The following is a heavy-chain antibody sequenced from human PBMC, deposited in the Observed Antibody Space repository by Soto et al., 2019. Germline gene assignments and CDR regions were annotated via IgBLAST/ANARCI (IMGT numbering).Heavy chain of an antibody. J-gene: IGHJ6*02. D-gene: IGHD3-3*01. Sequence: GASVKVSCKASGYTFTSYAMHWVRQAPGQRLEWMGWINAGNGNTKYSQKFQGRVTITRDTSASTAYMELSSLRSEDTAVYYCARDWVPTGPITIFGVVIGANYYYYGMDVWGQGTTVTVSS. CDR3: ARDWVPTGPITIFGVVIGANYYYYGMDV. CDR2: INAGNGNT. CDR1: GYTFTSYA. V-gene: IGHV1-3*01.